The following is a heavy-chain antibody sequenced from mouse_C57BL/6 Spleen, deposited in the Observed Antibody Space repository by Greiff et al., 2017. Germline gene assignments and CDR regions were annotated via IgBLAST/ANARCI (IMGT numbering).Heavy chain of an antibody. CDR1: GYTFTDYN. J-gene: IGHJ1*03. V-gene: IGHV1-18*01. D-gene: IGHD2-4*01. Sequence: VQLQQSGPELVKPGASVKISCKASGYTFTDYNMDWVKQSHGKSLEWIGDINPNNGGTNYNQKFKGKATLTVDNSSSTAYMELRSLTSEDTAVYYGARRDYGVYFEVWGTGTTVTVSS. CDR3: ARRDYGVYFEV. CDR2: INPNNGGT.